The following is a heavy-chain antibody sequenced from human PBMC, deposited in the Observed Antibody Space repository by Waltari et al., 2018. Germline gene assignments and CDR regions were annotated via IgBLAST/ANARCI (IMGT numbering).Heavy chain of an antibody. J-gene: IGHJ4*02. D-gene: IGHD3-22*01. CDR1: GFAVSSNY. CDR2: IYSGGST. Sequence: EVQLVESGGGLIQTGGSLRLSCAASGFAVSSNYMRWVRQAPGKGLEWVSVIYSGGSTYYADSVKGRFTISRDNSKNTLYLQMNSLRAEDTAVYYCASPRSRGYYDSSGYYHYSLDYWGQGTLVTVSS. CDR3: ASPRSRGYYDSSGYYHYSLDY. V-gene: IGHV3-53*01.